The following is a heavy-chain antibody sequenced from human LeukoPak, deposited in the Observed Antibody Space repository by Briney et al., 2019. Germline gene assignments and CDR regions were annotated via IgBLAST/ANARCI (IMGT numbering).Heavy chain of an antibody. D-gene: IGHD3-22*01. CDR3: ARDHGYYYDSSGYQA. CDR2: INPNSGGT. J-gene: IGHJ5*02. Sequence: ASVKVSCKASGYAFTVYYMHWVRQAPGQGLEWMGWINPNSGGTNYAQKFQGRVTMTRDTSISTAYMELSRLRSDDTAVYYCARDHGYYYDSSGYQAWGQGTLVTVSS. CDR1: GYAFTVYY. V-gene: IGHV1-2*02.